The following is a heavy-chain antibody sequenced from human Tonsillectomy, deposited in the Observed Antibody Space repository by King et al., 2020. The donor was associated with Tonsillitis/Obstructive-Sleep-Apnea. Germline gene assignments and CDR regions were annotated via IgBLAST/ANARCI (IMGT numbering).Heavy chain of an antibody. D-gene: IGHD2-2*01. Sequence: QLVQSGAEVKKPGSSVKVSCKASGGTFSSYAISWLRQAPGQGLEWMGGIIPIFGTANYAQKFQGRVTITADESTRTAYMELSSLRSEDTAVYYCARVKDIVVVPAAYSGFDYWGQGTLVTVSS. CDR3: ARVKDIVVVPAAYSGFDY. CDR1: GGTFSSYA. CDR2: IIPIFGTA. J-gene: IGHJ4*02. V-gene: IGHV1-69*12.